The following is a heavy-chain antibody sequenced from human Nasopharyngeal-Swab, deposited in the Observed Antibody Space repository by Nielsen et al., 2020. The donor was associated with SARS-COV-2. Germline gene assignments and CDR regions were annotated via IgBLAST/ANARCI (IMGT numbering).Heavy chain of an antibody. Sequence: GESLKISCAASGFTFSDYYMSWIRQAPGKGLERVSYISSSGSTIYYADSVKGRFTISRDNAKNSLYLQMNSLRAEDTAVYYCASGGRRDDAFDIWGQGTMVTVSS. CDR1: GFTFSDYY. V-gene: IGHV3-11*01. CDR2: ISSSGSTI. J-gene: IGHJ3*02. CDR3: ASGGRRDDAFDI. D-gene: IGHD1-26*01.